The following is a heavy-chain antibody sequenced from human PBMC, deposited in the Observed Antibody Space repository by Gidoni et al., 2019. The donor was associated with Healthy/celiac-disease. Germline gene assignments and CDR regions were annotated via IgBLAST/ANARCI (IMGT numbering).Heavy chain of an antibody. CDR1: GYSFTSYW. J-gene: IGHJ5*02. CDR3: ARRYSSSSGGGWFDP. D-gene: IGHD6-6*01. CDR2: IDPSDSYT. Sequence: EVQLVQSGAELKKPGESPRISCKGSGYSFTSYWISWVRQMPGKGLEWMGRIDPSDSYTNYSPAFQGNVTSSADKSISTAYLQWSSLKASDTAMYYCARRYSSSSGGGWFDPWGQGTLVTVSS. V-gene: IGHV5-10-1*03.